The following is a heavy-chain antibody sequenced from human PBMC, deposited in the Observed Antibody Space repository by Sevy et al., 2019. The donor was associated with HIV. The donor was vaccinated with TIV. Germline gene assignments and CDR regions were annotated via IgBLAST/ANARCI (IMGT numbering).Heavy chain of an antibody. CDR1: GFTFSSYS. Sequence: GGSLRLSCAASGFTFSSYSMNWVRQAPGKGLERVSSISSSSNYIYYADSVKDRFTISRDNAKNSLYLQMNSLRAEDTAVYYCARDQREGDCSGGSCYSDAFDIWGQGTMVTVSS. CDR3: ARDQREGDCSGGSCYSDAFDI. CDR2: ISSSSNYI. J-gene: IGHJ3*02. D-gene: IGHD2-15*01. V-gene: IGHV3-21*01.